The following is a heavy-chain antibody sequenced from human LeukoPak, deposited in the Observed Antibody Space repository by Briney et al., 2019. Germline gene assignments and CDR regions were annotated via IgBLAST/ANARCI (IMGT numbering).Heavy chain of an antibody. Sequence: PGGSLRLSCAASGFSISTYEMNWVRQAPGKGLEWVSYFRSSRGTIYYADSVRGRFTVSGDSAKNSLYLQMNSLRADDTAVYYCARGTLVNAFDIWGQGTMVTVSS. V-gene: IGHV3-48*03. D-gene: IGHD1-1*01. CDR3: ARGTLVNAFDI. J-gene: IGHJ3*02. CDR2: FRSSRGTI. CDR1: GFSISTYE.